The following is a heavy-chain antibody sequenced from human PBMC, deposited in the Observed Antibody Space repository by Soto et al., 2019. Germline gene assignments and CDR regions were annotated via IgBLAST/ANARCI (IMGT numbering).Heavy chain of an antibody. V-gene: IGHV3-66*01. Sequence: EVQLEESGGGLVQPGGSLRLSCAASGLTVSNNYMRWVRHAPGKGLEWVSVIYRGGDSYYADSVNGRFTISRDNSKNTLYRQMNSLRDEDTAVYYCASCHWNGPNDYWGQGTLVTVSS. CDR1: GLTVSNNY. D-gene: IGHD1-1*01. CDR3: ASCHWNGPNDY. CDR2: IYRGGDS. J-gene: IGHJ4*02.